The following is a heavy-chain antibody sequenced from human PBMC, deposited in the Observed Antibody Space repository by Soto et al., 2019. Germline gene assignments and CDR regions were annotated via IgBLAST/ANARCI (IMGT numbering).Heavy chain of an antibody. CDR1: GVSFKKKGVG. V-gene: IGHV2-5*02. CDR3: AHRPDYLLGP. D-gene: IGHD3-16*01. J-gene: IGHJ5*02. Sequence: KPTYRVRLYISFSGVSFKKKGVGVGWIRQPPGKALEWLALIYWDDDKRYSPSLKSRLTITKDTSKNQVVLTMTNMDPVDTSTYGWAHRPDYLLGPGGQGTL. CDR2: IYWDDDK.